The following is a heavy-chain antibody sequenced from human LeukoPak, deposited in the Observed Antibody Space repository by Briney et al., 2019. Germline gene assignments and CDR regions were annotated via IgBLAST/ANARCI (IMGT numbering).Heavy chain of an antibody. J-gene: IGHJ4*02. D-gene: IGHD3-10*01. CDR3: ASEAYGPFTLFDY. V-gene: IGHV3-15*01. Sequence: PGGSLRLSCAASGFTFTNAWMSWVRQAPGKGLEWVGRIRSKTDGGTTDHAAPVKGRFTISRDDSKDTLYLQMNSLRAEDTAVYYCASEAYGPFTLFDYWREGTLVTVSS. CDR1: GFTFTNAW. CDR2: IRSKTDGGTT.